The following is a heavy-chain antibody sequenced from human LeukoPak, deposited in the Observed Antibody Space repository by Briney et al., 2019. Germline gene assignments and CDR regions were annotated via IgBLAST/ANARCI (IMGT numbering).Heavy chain of an antibody. D-gene: IGHD3-10*01. V-gene: IGHV4-34*01. J-gene: IGHJ5*02. CDR3: ARDIGAYYGSGGNWFDP. CDR1: GGSFSGYY. CDR2: INHSGST. Sequence: SETLSLTCAVYGGSFSGYYWSWIRQPPGKGLEWIGEINHSGSTNYNPSLKSRVTISVDTSKNQFSLQLNSVTPEDTAVYYCARDIGAYYGSGGNWFDPWGQGTLVTVSS.